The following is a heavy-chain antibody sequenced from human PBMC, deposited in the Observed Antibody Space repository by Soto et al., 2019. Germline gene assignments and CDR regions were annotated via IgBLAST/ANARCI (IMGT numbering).Heavy chain of an antibody. J-gene: IGHJ3*02. CDR1: GFTFSSYW. Sequence: GGSLRLSCAASGFTFSSYWMSWVRQAPGKGLEWVANIKQDGSEKYYVDSVKGRFTISRDNAKNSLYLQMNSLRAEDTAVYYCARSFVVLMDLHDAFDIWGQGTMVTVSS. CDR2: IKQDGSEK. V-gene: IGHV3-7*01. CDR3: ARSFVVLMDLHDAFDI. D-gene: IGHD2-8*01.